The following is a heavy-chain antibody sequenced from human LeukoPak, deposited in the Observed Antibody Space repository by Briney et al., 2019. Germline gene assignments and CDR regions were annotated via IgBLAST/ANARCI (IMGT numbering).Heavy chain of an antibody. V-gene: IGHV3-48*02. CDR3: ARSVIAVAGYDAFDI. D-gene: IGHD6-19*01. CDR1: GLTFSAYS. J-gene: IGHJ3*02. CDR2: ISSRSFTI. Sequence: GGSLRLSCAASGLTFSAYSMNWVRQAPGKGLDWVSYISSRSFTIYYADSVKGRFTISRDNAKDSLYLEMNSLRDEDTAVYYCARSVIAVAGYDAFDIWGQGTVVTVSS.